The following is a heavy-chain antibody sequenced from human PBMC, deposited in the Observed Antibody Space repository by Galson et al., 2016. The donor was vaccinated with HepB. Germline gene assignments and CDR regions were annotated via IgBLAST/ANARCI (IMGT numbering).Heavy chain of an antibody. Sequence: SETLSLTCAVYGGSCSAYYWSWIRQPPGKGLEWIGKIHHSGSTYYNPSLKSRVTISVDTSKNQFSLKLHSVTAADTAVYYCARRQWDLLVVDYWGQGNLVTVSS. J-gene: IGHJ4*02. V-gene: IGHV4-34*01. CDR1: GGSCSAYY. CDR2: IHHSGST. CDR3: ARRQWDLLVVDY. D-gene: IGHD1-26*01.